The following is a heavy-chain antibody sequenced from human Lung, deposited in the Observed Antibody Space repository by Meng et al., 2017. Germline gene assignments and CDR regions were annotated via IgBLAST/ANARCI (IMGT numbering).Heavy chain of an antibody. CDR1: GFTFSNAD. D-gene: IGHD5-12*01. V-gene: IGHV3-15*01. CDR3: SGHIDY. CDR2: IKSKPDGETI. Sequence: VQLGDSGGGFVKPGGSLRLSCEVSGFTFSNADMTWVRQVPGKRLEWVGRIKSKPDGETIDYAAPVKGRFTISRDDSKNTVYLQMNSLKTEDTAVYYCSGHIDYWGQGTLVTVSS. J-gene: IGHJ4*02.